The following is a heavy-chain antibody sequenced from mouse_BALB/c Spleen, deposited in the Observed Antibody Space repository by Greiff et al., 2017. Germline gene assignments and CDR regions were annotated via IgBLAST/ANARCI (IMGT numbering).Heavy chain of an antibody. CDR3: ARRGGYDGYYPYAMDY. J-gene: IGHJ4*01. Sequence: EVKLVESGGGLVQPGGSLKLSCAASGFTFSSYGMSWVRQTPDKRLELVATINSNGGSTYYPDSVKGRFTISRDNAKNTLYLQMSSLKSEDTAMYYCARRGGYDGYYPYAMDYWGQGTSVTVSS. V-gene: IGHV5-6-3*01. CDR1: GFTFSSYG. CDR2: INSNGGST. D-gene: IGHD2-3*01.